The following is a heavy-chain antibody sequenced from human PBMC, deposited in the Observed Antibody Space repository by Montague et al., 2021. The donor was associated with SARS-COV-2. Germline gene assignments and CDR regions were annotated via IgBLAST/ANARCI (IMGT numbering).Heavy chain of an antibody. V-gene: IGHV4-34*01. Sequence: SETLSLTCAVYGGSFSGYYWSWIRQPPGKGLEWIGKINHSGSAKYNPSLKSRVTISVDTSKKQFSLKLSSVTAADTAVYYCARGTKIVFTYDYDSSGYASDYWGQGTLVTVSS. J-gene: IGHJ4*02. D-gene: IGHD3-22*01. CDR3: ARGTKIVFTYDYDSSGYASDY. CDR1: GGSFSGYY. CDR2: INHSGSA.